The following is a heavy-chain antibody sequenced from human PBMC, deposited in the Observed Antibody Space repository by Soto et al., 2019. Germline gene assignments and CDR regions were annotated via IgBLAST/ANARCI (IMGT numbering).Heavy chain of an antibody. Sequence: PGGSLRLSCAGSGFTFSMYWMSWVRQAPGKGLEWVSNIREDGADKYYVDSVKGRFTISRDNAKNSLYLQMDRLRAEDTAVYYCARVRMVYTTWCFDPWGQGTLVTVPQ. CDR2: IREDGADK. D-gene: IGHD2-2*02. J-gene: IGHJ5*02. CDR3: ARVRMVYTTWCFDP. CDR1: GFTFSMYW. V-gene: IGHV3-7*03.